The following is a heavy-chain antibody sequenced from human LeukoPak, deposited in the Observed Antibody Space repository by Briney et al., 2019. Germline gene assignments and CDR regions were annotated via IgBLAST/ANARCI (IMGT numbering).Heavy chain of an antibody. V-gene: IGHV3-30*02. CDR1: GFTFSTYS. CDR2: IRYDGSNK. D-gene: IGHD6-13*01. CDR3: AKDRFRFYSSSWYPRGFDY. J-gene: IGHJ4*02. Sequence: PGGSLRLSCAASGFTFSTYSMNWVRQAPGKGLEWVAFIRYDGSNKYFADSVKGRFTISRDNSKNTLYLQMNSLRAEDTAVYYCAKDRFRFYSSSWYPRGFDYWGQGTLVTVSS.